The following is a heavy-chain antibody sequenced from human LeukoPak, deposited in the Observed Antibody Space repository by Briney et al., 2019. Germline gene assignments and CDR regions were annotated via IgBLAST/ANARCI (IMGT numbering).Heavy chain of an antibody. CDR1: GFTFDDYA. J-gene: IGHJ4*02. CDR3: AKDIGRINYYDSRGHFDY. V-gene: IGHV3-9*01. CDR2: TSWNSGSI. Sequence: PGGSLRLSCAASGFTFDDYAMHWVRQAPGKGLEWVSGTSWNSGSIGYADSVKGRFTISRDNAKNSLYLQMNSLRAEDTALYYCAKDIGRINYYDSRGHFDYWGQGTLVTVSS. D-gene: IGHD3-22*01.